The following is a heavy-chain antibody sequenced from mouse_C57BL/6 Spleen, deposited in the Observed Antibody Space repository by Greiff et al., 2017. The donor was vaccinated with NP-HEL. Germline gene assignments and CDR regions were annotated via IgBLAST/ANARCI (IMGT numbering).Heavy chain of an antibody. V-gene: IGHV1-69*01. D-gene: IGHD2-1*01. CDR1: GYTFTSYW. CDR3: ARRRVGNYPSEY. Sequence: VQLQQSGAELVMPGASVKLSCKASGYTFTSYWMHWVKQRPGQGLEWIGEIDPSDSYTNYNQKFKGKSTLTVDKSSSTAYMQLSSLTSEDSAVYYCARRRVGNYPSEYWGQGTTLTVSS. CDR2: IDPSDSYT. J-gene: IGHJ2*01.